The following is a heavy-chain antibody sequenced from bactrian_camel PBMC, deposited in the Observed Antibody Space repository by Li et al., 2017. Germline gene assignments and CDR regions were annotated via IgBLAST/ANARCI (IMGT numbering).Heavy chain of an antibody. Sequence: VQLVESGGGSVQAGGSLRLSCAASGYSGAMAWFRQAPGKEREGVALISASSGRTLYADSVNGRFAISLDSPKSTLFLRMNSLKSEDTGIYYCAATDDRNWSPLARPLSQSWYHFWGQGTQVTVS. V-gene: IGHV3S63*01. CDR3: AATDDRNWSPLARPLSQSWYHF. D-gene: IGHD6*01. CDR1: GYSGA. CDR2: ISASSGRT. J-gene: IGHJ4*01.